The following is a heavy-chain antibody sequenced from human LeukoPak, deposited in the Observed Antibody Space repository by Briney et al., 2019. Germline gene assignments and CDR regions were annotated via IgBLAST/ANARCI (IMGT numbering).Heavy chain of an antibody. D-gene: IGHD4-17*01. J-gene: IGHJ4*02. V-gene: IGHV4-34*01. CDR1: GGSFSGYY. Sequence: PSETLSLTCAVYGGSFSGYYWSWIRQPPGKGLEWIGEINHSGSTNYNPSLKSRVTISVDTSKNQFSLKLSSVTAADTAVYYCARHSSTVTPYYFDYWGQGTLVTVSS. CDR2: INHSGST. CDR3: ARHSSTVTPYYFDY.